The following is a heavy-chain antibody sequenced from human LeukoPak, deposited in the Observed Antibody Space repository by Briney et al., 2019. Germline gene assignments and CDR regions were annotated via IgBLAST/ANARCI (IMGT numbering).Heavy chain of an antibody. Sequence: ASVKVSCKASGYTFTSYYMHWVRQAPGQGLEWMGIINPSGGSTSCAQKFQGRVTMTRDTSTSTVYMELSSLRSEDTAVYYCARGYFDRVPTGDFDYWGQGTLVTVSS. V-gene: IGHV1-46*01. CDR2: INPSGGST. CDR3: ARGYFDRVPTGDFDY. D-gene: IGHD3-9*01. J-gene: IGHJ4*02. CDR1: GYTFTSYY.